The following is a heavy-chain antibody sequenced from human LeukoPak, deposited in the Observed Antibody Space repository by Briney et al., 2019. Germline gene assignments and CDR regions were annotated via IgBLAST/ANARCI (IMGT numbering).Heavy chain of an antibody. D-gene: IGHD6-19*01. Sequence: GASVTVSSKASAYTFTSYSMHWVSQAPGQRREWMGCIYAGNGNTKYSQKFQGRVTITRDTSESTAYMELSSLRSEDTGVYCCARYRYSRGWVYNWFDPWGQGTLVTVSS. CDR1: AYTFTSYS. CDR3: ARYRYSRGWVYNWFDP. V-gene: IGHV1-3*01. CDR2: IYAGNGNT. J-gene: IGHJ5*02.